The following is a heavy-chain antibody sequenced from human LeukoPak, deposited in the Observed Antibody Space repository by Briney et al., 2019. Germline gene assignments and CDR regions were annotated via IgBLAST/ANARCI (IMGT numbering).Heavy chain of an antibody. CDR2: IYYSGST. Sequence: SETLSLTCTVSGGSISSYYWSWIRQPPGKGLEWIGYIYYSGSTNYNPSLKSRVTISVDTSKNQFSLKLSSVTAADTAVYYCADYYDSSGYSAPTSWGQGTLVTVSS. D-gene: IGHD3-22*01. V-gene: IGHV4-59*08. J-gene: IGHJ4*02. CDR1: GGSISSYY. CDR3: ADYYDSSGYSAPTS.